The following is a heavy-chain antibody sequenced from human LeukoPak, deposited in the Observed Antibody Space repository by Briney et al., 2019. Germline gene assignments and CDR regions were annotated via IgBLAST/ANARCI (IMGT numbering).Heavy chain of an antibody. J-gene: IGHJ4*02. CDR1: GYTFTGYY. D-gene: IGHD5-12*01. V-gene: IGHV1-2*02. CDR3: ARGIVATIFPLDY. CDR2: INPNSGGT. Sequence: ASVKVSCKASGYTFTGYYMHWVRQAPGQGLEWMGWINPNSGGTNYAQKFQGRVTMTRDTSISTACMELSRLRSDDTAVYYCARGIVATIFPLDYWGQGTLVTVSS.